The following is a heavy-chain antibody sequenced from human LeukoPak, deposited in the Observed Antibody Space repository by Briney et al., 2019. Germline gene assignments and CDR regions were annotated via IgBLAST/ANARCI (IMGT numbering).Heavy chain of an antibody. Sequence: ASVKLSCKASGYTFTINNINWVRLPTGPGRELMGLINPNSGNTGYAQKFQVRLTMTRNTSISTAYMELSSLRSEDTAVYYCAADSLTGYYIDHYYYYGMDVWGQGTTVTVSS. V-gene: IGHV1-8*01. D-gene: IGHD3-9*01. CDR1: GYTFTINN. CDR3: AADSLTGYYIDHYYYYGMDV. J-gene: IGHJ6*02. CDR2: INPNSGNT.